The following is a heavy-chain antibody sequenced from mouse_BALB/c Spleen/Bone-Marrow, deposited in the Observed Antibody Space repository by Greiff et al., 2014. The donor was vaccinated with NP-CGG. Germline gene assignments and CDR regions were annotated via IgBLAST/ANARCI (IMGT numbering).Heavy chain of an antibody. CDR1: GFNIKDTF. J-gene: IGHJ3*01. CDR3: AHDAPFTY. Sequence: VQLKESGADLVKPGASVKLSCTTSGFNIKDTFMHWVKQRPEQGLEWIGRIDPASGNTKYDPKFQGKATITVDTSSNKVSLQLSGLTSEDTAVYYCAHDAPFTYWGQGTLVTVSA. V-gene: IGHV14-3*02. D-gene: IGHD2-3*01. CDR2: IDPASGNT.